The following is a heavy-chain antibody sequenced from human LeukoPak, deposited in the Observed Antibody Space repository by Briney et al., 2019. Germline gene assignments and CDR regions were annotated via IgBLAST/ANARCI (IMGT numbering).Heavy chain of an antibody. Sequence: GGSLRLSCAASGFTVSSNYMSWVRQAPGKGLDWVSVIYSGCSTDYADAVKGRFPIPRANSKNTLYLQMNSLRADDTAVYYCARHQGGWLTGGFAIWGQGTMVTVSS. D-gene: IGHD5-18*01. CDR1: GFTVSSNY. V-gene: IGHV3-66*04. CDR3: ARHQGGWLTGGFAI. J-gene: IGHJ3*02. CDR2: IYSGCST.